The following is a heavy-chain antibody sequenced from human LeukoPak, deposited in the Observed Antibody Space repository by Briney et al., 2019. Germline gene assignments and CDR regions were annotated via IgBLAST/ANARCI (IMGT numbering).Heavy chain of an antibody. CDR3: ARGVALDY. Sequence: GGSLRLSCAASGFTFSSYEMNWVRQAPGKGPEWVSYISSSGNTIYYADSVKGRFTISRDNAKNPLYLQMNSLRAEDTADYYCARGVALDYWGQGTLVTVSS. CDR2: ISSSGNTI. J-gene: IGHJ4*02. V-gene: IGHV3-48*03. D-gene: IGHD5-12*01. CDR1: GFTFSSYE.